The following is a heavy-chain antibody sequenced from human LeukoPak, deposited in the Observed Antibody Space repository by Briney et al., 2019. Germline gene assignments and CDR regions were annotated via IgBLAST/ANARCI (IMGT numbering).Heavy chain of an antibody. Sequence: SETLSLTRAVYGGSFSGYYWSWIRQPPGKGLEWIGEINHSGSTNYNPSLKSRVTISVDTSKNQFSLKLSSVTAADTAVYYCARGWSAGSRDYWGQGTLVTVSS. CDR3: ARGWSAGSRDY. V-gene: IGHV4-34*01. CDR2: INHSGST. CDR1: GGSFSGYY. J-gene: IGHJ4*02.